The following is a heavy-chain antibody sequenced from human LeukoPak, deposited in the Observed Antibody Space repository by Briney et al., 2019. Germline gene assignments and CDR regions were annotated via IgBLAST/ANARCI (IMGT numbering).Heavy chain of an antibody. J-gene: IGHJ4*02. V-gene: IGHV3-7*01. CDR1: GFTFRTFS. CDR3: ARDRTTDFWSGYYTNYFDY. Sequence: GGSLRLSCTVSGFTFRTFSMNWVRQAPGKGLEWVASIKEDGSEKYYVDSVKGRFTISRDNAKISLYLQMNSLRAEDTAVYYCARDRTTDFWSGYYTNYFDYWGQGALVTVSS. CDR2: IKEDGSEK. D-gene: IGHD3-3*01.